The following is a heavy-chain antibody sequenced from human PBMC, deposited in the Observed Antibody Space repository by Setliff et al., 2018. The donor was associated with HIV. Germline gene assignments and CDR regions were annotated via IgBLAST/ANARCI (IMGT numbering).Heavy chain of an antibody. V-gene: IGHV4-34*01. D-gene: IGHD1-26*01. CDR1: GGSFSGYY. CDR2: INHSGST. CDR3: AGGTGTTSIDY. J-gene: IGHJ4*02. Sequence: KPSETLSLTCAVYGGSFSGYYWSWIRQPPGKGLEWIGEINHSGSTNYNMSLWSRVTISLDASRNQFSLELISVTAAATAVYYCAGGTGTTSIDYWAQGTLVTVSS.